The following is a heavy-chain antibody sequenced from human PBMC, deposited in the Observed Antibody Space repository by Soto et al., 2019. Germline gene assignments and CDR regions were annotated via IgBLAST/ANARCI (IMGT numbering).Heavy chain of an antibody. Sequence: PSETLSLTCTVSGGSISSYYWSWIRQPPGKGLEWIGYIYYSGSTNYNPSLKSRVTISVDTSKNQFSLKLSSVTAADTAVYYCARGREEGLDYWGQGTLVTVSS. V-gene: IGHV4-59*01. J-gene: IGHJ4*02. CDR2: IYYSGST. CDR3: ARGREEGLDY. CDR1: GGSISSYY. D-gene: IGHD3-10*01.